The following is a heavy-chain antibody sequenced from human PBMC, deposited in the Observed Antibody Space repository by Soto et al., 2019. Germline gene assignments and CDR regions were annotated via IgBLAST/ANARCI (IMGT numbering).Heavy chain of an antibody. J-gene: IGHJ4*02. Sequence: QVQLVQSGAELKKPGASVKVSCKASGYTFTSYGISWVRQAPGHGRAWMGWISAYNGNTNYAQKLQGRVTMNTDTSTSTADMELRSLRSDDTSVYYCARDTWDGSGSYYGYWGQGTLVTVSS. V-gene: IGHV1-18*01. CDR1: GYTFTSYG. CDR2: ISAYNGNT. CDR3: ARDTWDGSGSYYGY. D-gene: IGHD3-10*01.